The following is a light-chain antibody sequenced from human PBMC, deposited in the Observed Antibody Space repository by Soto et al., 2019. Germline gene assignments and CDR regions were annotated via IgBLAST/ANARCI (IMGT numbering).Light chain of an antibody. CDR2: GAS. Sequence: ETAMTQSPVTLSLSPGERATLSCRASQTVGDNVAWYRQKPGQPPSLLIYGASTRAPGVPARFSGSGSGTDFILTISSLQSEDFGFYYCQQCGSSPWTFGQGTKVEIK. V-gene: IGKV3-15*01. CDR3: QQCGSSPWT. J-gene: IGKJ1*01. CDR1: QTVGDN.